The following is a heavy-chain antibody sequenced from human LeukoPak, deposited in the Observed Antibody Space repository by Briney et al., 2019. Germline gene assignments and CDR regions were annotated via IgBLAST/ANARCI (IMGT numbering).Heavy chain of an antibody. J-gene: IGHJ4*02. D-gene: IGHD2-15*01. CDR3: AKEHSRGQTPDY. V-gene: IGHV3-23*01. Sequence: PGGSLRLSCAASGFTFSGYAMSWVRQAPGKGLEWVSAISGNGGDTYYADSVKGRFTISRDNSKNTLYLQMNSLRAEDTAVYYCAKEHSRGQTPDYWGQGALVTVSS. CDR1: GFTFSGYA. CDR2: ISGNGGDT.